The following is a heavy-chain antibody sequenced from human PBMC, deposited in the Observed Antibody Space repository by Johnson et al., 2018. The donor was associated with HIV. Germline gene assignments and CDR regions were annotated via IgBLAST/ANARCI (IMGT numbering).Heavy chain of an antibody. Sequence: VQLVESGGGLVKPGRSLRLSCAASGFSFHDYAMHWVRQAPGKGLEWVSGISLNRGSLAYADSVKGRFTISRDNSKNTLYLQMNSLRAEDTAVYYCAKYVGLHGAFDIWGQGTMVTVSS. J-gene: IGHJ3*02. CDR1: GFSFHDYA. D-gene: IGHD3-16*01. V-gene: IGHV3-9*01. CDR3: AKYVGLHGAFDI. CDR2: ISLNRGSL.